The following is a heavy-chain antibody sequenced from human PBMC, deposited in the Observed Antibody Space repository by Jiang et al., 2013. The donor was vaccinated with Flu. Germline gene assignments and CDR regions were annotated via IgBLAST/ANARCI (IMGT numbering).Heavy chain of an antibody. D-gene: IGHD3-10*01. CDR2: INPSGGST. CDR1: GYTFTSYY. CDR3: ARDRTPDYYGSGSYYKPLDY. J-gene: IGHJ4*02. V-gene: IGHV1-46*01. Sequence: SGAEVKKPGASVKVSCKASGYTFTSYYMHWVRQAPGQGLEWMGIINPSGGSTSYAQKFQGRVTMTRDTSTSTVYVELSSLRSEDTAVYYCARDRTPDYYGSGSYYKPLDYWGQGTLVTV.